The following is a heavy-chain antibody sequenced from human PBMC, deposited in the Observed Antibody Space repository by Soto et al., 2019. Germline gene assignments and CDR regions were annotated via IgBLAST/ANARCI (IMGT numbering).Heavy chain of an antibody. D-gene: IGHD5-12*01. CDR1: GIHLNTYC. V-gene: IGHV3-30*03. CDR2: ISYDGSNK. CDR3: ATVEMATIKSGREDY. J-gene: IGHJ4*02. Sequence: GGSMRLSCVASGIHLNTYCIYLVRQAPGKGLEWVAVISYDGSNKYYADSVKGRFTISRDNSKNTLYLQMNSLRAEDTAVYYCATVEMATIKSGREDYWGQGNLVTVSS.